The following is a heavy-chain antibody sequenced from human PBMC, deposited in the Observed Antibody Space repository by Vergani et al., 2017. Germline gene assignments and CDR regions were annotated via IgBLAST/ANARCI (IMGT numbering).Heavy chain of an antibody. CDR3: ATKSCGTPGCQRGYFRE. J-gene: IGHJ1*01. V-gene: IGHV3-30*03. Sequence: QVHLVESGGGVVQPGRSLRLSCVVSGFTSSYYGMHWVRQAPGKGLEWVAVISYDGTQKYYADSVKGRFTISRDNSKSTLYLQMNSLRTEDTAVYYCATKSCGTPGCQRGYFREWSQGTLVTVSS. CDR2: ISYDGTQK. D-gene: IGHD2-15*01. CDR1: GFTSSYYG.